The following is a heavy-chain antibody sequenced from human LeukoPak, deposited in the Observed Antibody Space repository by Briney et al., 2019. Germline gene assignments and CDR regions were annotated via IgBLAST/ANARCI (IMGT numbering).Heavy chain of an antibody. CDR2: IIPILGIA. CDR1: GGTFSSYA. CDR3: ARDPPPRYCSSTSCYYNWFDP. D-gene: IGHD2-2*01. Sequence: SVKVSCKASGGTFSSYAISWVRQAPGQGLEWVGRIIPILGIANYAQKFQGRVTITADKSTSTAYMELSSLRSEDTAVYYCARDPPPRYCSSTSCYYNWFDPWGQGTLVTVSS. J-gene: IGHJ5*02. V-gene: IGHV1-69*04.